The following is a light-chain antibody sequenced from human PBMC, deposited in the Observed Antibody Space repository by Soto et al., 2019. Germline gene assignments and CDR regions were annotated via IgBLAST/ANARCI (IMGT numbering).Light chain of an antibody. J-gene: IGLJ2*01. CDR3: SSYAGSNYVV. CDR1: SSDVGGYNY. Sequence: QSVLTQPPSASGSPGQSVTISCTGTSSDVGGYNYVSWYQQHPGKAPKLMIYDVSKGPSGVPDRFSGSKSGNTASLTVSGLQAEDEADYYCSSYAGSNYVVFGGGTKVTVL. V-gene: IGLV2-8*01. CDR2: DVS.